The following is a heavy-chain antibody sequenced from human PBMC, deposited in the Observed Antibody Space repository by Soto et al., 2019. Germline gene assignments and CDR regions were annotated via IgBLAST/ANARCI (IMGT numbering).Heavy chain of an antibody. V-gene: IGHV3-48*02. CDR3: ARDCGQGYGMDV. CDR1: GFTFKNYN. Sequence: VGSLRLSCAASGFTFKNYNMNWVRQAPGKGLEWLSYISSRSNTIYNADSVKGRFTISRDNAKNSLYLQMHSLRDEDTAVYYCARDCGQGYGMDVWGQGTTVTVSS. J-gene: IGHJ6*02. CDR2: ISSRSNTI.